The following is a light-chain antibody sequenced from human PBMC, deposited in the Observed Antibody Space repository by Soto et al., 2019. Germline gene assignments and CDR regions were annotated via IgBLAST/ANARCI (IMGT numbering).Light chain of an antibody. J-gene: IGKJ1*01. CDR3: QQYNKWRT. CDR1: ESVSSN. Sequence: EIVMTQSPATLSVSPGERATLSCRASESVSSNLAWYQQNPGQAPRLLIYGASTRATGIPARISGSGSGTEFTLTISSLQSEDFAVYYCQQYNKWRTFGQGTKVDI. CDR2: GAS. V-gene: IGKV3-15*01.